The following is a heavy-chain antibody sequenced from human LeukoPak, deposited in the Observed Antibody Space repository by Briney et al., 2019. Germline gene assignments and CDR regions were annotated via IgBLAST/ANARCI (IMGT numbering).Heavy chain of an antibody. J-gene: IGHJ3*02. D-gene: IGHD3-10*01. CDR3: AKNYGSGSYFRSDAFDI. Sequence: GGSLRLSCAASGFTFSSYAMSWVRQAPGKGLEWVSGISGSGGSTYYADSVKGRFTISRDNSKNTLCLQMNSLRAEDTAVYYCAKNYGSGSYFRSDAFDIWGQGTMVTVSS. CDR1: GFTFSSYA. CDR2: ISGSGGST. V-gene: IGHV3-23*01.